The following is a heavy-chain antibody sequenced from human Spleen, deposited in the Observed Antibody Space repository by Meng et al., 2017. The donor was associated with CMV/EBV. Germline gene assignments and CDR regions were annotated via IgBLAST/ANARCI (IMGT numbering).Heavy chain of an antibody. J-gene: IGHJ6*02. CDR3: ARASTILLSYGMDV. Sequence: GGSLRLSCAASGFTVSNNYMSWVRQAPGKGLEWVSAISCSGGSTYYADSVKGRFTISSDNSKNSQYLQMNSLRAEDTAVYYCARASTILLSYGMDVWGQGTPVTVSS. D-gene: IGHD2/OR15-2a*01. V-gene: IGHV3-66*02. CDR1: GFTVSNNY. CDR2: ISCSGGST.